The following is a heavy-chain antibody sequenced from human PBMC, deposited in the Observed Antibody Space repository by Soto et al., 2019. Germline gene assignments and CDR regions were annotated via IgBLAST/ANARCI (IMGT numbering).Heavy chain of an antibody. D-gene: IGHD6-19*01. V-gene: IGHV3-48*01. CDR2: ISSSSSTI. Sequence: EVQLVESGGGLVQPGGSLRLSCAASGFTFSSYNMNWVRQAPGKGLEWVSYISSSSSTIYYADSVKGRFTISRDNAKKSLYLQMNSLRAEDTAVYYCARASQWLVGGLDYWGQGTLVTVSS. J-gene: IGHJ4*02. CDR1: GFTFSSYN. CDR3: ARASQWLVGGLDY.